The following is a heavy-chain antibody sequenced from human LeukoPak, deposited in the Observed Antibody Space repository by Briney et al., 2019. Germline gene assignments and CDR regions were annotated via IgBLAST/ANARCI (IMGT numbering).Heavy chain of an antibody. CDR2: INHSGST. J-gene: IGHJ5*02. CDR1: GGSFSGYY. V-gene: IGHV4-34*01. D-gene: IGHD2-15*01. Sequence: SETLSLTCAVYGGSFSGYYWSWIRQPPGKGLEWIGEINHSGSTNYNPSLKSRVTISADTSKNQFSLKLSSVTAADTAVYYCARAESIVVVVAAISDWFDPWGQGTLVTVSS. CDR3: ARAESIVVVVAAISDWFDP.